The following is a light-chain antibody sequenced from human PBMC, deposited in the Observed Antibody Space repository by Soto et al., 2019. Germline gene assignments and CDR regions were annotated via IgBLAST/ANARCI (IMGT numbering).Light chain of an antibody. Sequence: THSAAALSVSRGERATLSCRASQSISRPLAGDQQMPGQPPWLLIYDASTRATGFPARLSGSGSGTEFTLTIRSLQSEDFARYYCQQNHNRTRTFGQGTKV. CDR1: QSISRP. V-gene: IGKV3D-15*01. CDR2: DAS. J-gene: IGKJ1*01. CDR3: QQNHNRTRT.